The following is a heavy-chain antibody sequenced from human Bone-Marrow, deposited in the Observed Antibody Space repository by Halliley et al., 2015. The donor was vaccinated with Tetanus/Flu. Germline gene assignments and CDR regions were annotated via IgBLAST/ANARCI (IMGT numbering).Heavy chain of an antibody. D-gene: IGHD3-16*01. CDR3: ARGPPRGSDDYYYGFDV. CDR1: GFSFSTYN. Sequence: SLRLSCAASGFSFSTYNMHWVRQAPGKGLEWVAVVFYDGSNQFYGNSVKGRFTISRDNSKNTLYLQMNSLRPEDTAIYYCARGPPRGSDDYYYGFDVWGRGTTVTVSS. CDR2: VFYDGSNQ. J-gene: IGHJ6*02. V-gene: IGHV3-33*01.